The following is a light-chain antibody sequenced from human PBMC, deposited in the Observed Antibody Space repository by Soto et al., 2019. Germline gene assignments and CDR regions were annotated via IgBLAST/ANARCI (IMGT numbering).Light chain of an antibody. Sequence: QSALTQPPSVSGAPGQRVTISCTGSSSNLGAGFDVHWYQHLPGRAPKLLINGDDNRPSGVPDRFSGSRSGTTASLAITGLQADDEADYYCQSYDTTLSGAWVFGGGTKLTVL. CDR1: SSNLGAGFD. V-gene: IGLV1-40*01. CDR2: GDD. CDR3: QSYDTTLSGAWV. J-gene: IGLJ3*02.